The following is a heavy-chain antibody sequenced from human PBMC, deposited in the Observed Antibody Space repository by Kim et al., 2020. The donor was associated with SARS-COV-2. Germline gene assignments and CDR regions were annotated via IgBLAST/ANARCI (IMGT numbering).Heavy chain of an antibody. D-gene: IGHD2-15*01. CDR3: ARVLYCSGGSCYGYDY. CDR2: IIPIFGTA. J-gene: IGHJ4*02. Sequence: SVKVSCKASGGTFSSYAISWVRQAPGQGLEWMGGIIPIFGTANYAQKFQGRVTITADESTSTAYMELSNLRSEDTAVYYCARVLYCSGGSCYGYDYWGQGTLVTVSS. CDR1: GGTFSSYA. V-gene: IGHV1-69*13.